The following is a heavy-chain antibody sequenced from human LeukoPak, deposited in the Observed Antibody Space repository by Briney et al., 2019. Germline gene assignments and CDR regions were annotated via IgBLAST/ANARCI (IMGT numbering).Heavy chain of an antibody. D-gene: IGHD1-1*01. CDR2: IYWDDDK. J-gene: IGHJ4*02. CDR3: VHRSMTATQAPLPFDF. CDR1: GFSLRTKGVG. V-gene: IGHV2-5*02. Sequence: SGPTLVKPTQTLTLTCTFSGFSLRTKGVGVGWIRQPPGKTLEWLSLIYWDDDKRYHPSLRTRLIITRDTSNNQVVLTMTDMDPVDTATYYCVHRSMTATQAPLPFDFWGPGTFITVSS.